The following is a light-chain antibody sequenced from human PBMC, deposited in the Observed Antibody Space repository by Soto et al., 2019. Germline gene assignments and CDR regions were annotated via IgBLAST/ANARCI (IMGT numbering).Light chain of an antibody. CDR3: QQYGTSRA. V-gene: IGKV3-20*01. J-gene: IGKJ1*01. CDR1: QSVSSSY. CDR2: GAS. Sequence: EIVLTQSPGTLSLSPGERATLSCRASQSVSSSYLAWYQQKAGQAPRLLIYGASSRATGTPDRFSGSGSGTAFILAISRLEPEDVAVYYCQQYGTSRAFGQGTKVEIK.